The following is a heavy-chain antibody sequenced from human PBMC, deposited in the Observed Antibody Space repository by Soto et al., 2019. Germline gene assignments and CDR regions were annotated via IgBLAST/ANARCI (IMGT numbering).Heavy chain of an antibody. CDR1: GFTFTHYP. J-gene: IGHJ4*02. Sequence: GSLRLSCAASGFTFTHYPMSWVRQAPGKGLEWVSAISGSDGSTYYEDSVKGRSSISRDNSKNTLYLQMNSLRAEDTAIYYCAKRFCSGGTCYFDYWGQGTLVTVSS. D-gene: IGHD2-15*01. CDR3: AKRFCSGGTCYFDY. CDR2: ISGSDGST. V-gene: IGHV3-23*01.